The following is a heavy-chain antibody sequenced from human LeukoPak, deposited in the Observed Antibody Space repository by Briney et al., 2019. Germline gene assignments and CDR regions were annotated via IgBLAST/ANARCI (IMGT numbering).Heavy chain of an antibody. CDR3: ANLVAGRYSSGSNSFDY. D-gene: IGHD6-19*01. CDR2: ISYDGSNK. J-gene: IGHJ4*02. V-gene: IGHV3-30*18. Sequence: GGSLRPSCAASGFTFSSYGMHWVRQAPGKGLEWVAVISYDGSNKYYADSVKGRFTISRDNSKNTLYLQMNSLRAEDTAVYYCANLVAGRYSSGSNSFDYWGQGTLVTVSS. CDR1: GFTFSSYG.